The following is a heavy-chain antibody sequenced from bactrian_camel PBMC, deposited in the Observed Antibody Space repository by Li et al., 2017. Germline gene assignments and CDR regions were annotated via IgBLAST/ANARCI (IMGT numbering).Heavy chain of an antibody. CDR1: GYSTSSWF. CDR3: AADQAGGVFRFGVVEAAFDY. V-gene: IGHV3S26*01. J-gene: IGHJ4*01. Sequence: HVQLVESGGGSVQAGGSLRLSCVVSGYSTSSWFMIWFRQALGKEHEGVAALDSDGRATYADSVKGRFTISKDRAKNILTLQMINLKPEDSGMYYCAADQAGGVFRFGVVEAAFDYWGQGTQVTVS. CDR2: LDSDGRA. D-gene: IGHD5*01.